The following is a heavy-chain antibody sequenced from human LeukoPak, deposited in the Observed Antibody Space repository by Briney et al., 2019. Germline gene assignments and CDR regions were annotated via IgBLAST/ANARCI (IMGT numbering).Heavy chain of an antibody. CDR1: GFTFSSYS. Sequence: GGSLRLSCAASGFTFSSYSMNWVRQAPGKGLEWVSYISSSSSTIYYADSVKGRFTISRDNAKNSLYLQMNSLRAEDTAAYYCARMKGIVPRWGQGTLVTVSS. D-gene: IGHD2-8*01. V-gene: IGHV3-48*01. CDR2: ISSSSSTI. J-gene: IGHJ4*02. CDR3: ARMKGIVPR.